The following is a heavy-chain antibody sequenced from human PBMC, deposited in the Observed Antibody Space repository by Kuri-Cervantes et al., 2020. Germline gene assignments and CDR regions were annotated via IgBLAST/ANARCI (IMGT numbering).Heavy chain of an antibody. CDR1: GFTFSSYG. V-gene: IGHV3-30*19. Sequence: GESLKISCAASGFTFSSYGMHWVRQAPGKGLEWVAVIWYDGSNKYYADSVKGRFTISRDNSKNTLYLQMNSLRAEDTAVYYCARGRGILLWFGEFHFDYWGQGTLVTVSS. CDR2: IWYDGSNK. J-gene: IGHJ4*02. CDR3: ARGRGILLWFGEFHFDY. D-gene: IGHD3-10*01.